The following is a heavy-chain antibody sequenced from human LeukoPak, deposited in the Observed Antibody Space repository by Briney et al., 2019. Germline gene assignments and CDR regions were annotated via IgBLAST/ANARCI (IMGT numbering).Heavy chain of an antibody. CDR1: GGSINNYY. CDR2: IYTRGST. CDR3: ARGRYCSADICSGGDAFDI. D-gene: IGHD2-15*01. Sequence: SETLSLTCTVSGGSINNYYWSWIRQPPGKGLEWIGRIYTRGSTNYNPSLKSRVTMSVDTSKNQFSLKLSSVTAADTAVYYCARGRYCSADICSGGDAFDIWGQGTMVSVSS. V-gene: IGHV4-4*07. J-gene: IGHJ3*02.